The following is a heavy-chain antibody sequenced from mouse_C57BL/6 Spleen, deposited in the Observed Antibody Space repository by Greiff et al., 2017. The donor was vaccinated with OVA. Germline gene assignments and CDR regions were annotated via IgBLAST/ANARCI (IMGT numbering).Heavy chain of an antibody. CDR1: GFTFSSYT. V-gene: IGHV5-9*01. D-gene: IGHD1-1*01. J-gene: IGHJ3*01. Sequence: EVMLVESGGGLVKPGGSLKLSCAASGFTFSSYTMSWVRQTPEKRLEWVATISGGGGNTYYPDSVKGRFTISRDNAKNTLYLQMSSLRSEDTALYYCARGYYGSSYAWFAYWGQGTLVTVSA. CDR2: ISGGGGNT. CDR3: ARGYYGSSYAWFAY.